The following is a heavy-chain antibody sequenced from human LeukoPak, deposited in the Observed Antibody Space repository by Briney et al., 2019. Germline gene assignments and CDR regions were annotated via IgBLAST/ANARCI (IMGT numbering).Heavy chain of an antibody. CDR3: ARAELGITIFGAAGCMDV. CDR2: IVVGSGNT. J-gene: IGHJ6*02. Sequence: ASVKVSCKASGFTFTSSAVQWVRQARGQRLEWIGWIVVGSGNTNYAQKFQERVTITRDMSTSTAYMELSSVRSEDTAVYYCARAELGITIFGAAGCMDVWGQGTTVTVSS. D-gene: IGHD3-3*01. V-gene: IGHV1-58*01. CDR1: GFTFTSSA.